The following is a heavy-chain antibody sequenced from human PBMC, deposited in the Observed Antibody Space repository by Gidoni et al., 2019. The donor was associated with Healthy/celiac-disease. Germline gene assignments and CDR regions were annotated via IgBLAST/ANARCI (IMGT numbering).Heavy chain of an antibody. CDR2: INHSGST. D-gene: IGHD6-13*01. Sequence: QVQLQQWGAGLLKPSETLSLTCAVYGGSFSGYYWSWIRQPPGKGLEWIGEINHSGSTNYNPSLKSRVTISVDTSKNQFSLKLSSVTAADTAVYYCARGFSGIAAAGDYYYYGMDVWGQGTTVTVSS. J-gene: IGHJ6*02. CDR3: ARGFSGIAAAGDYYYYGMDV. CDR1: GGSFSGYY. V-gene: IGHV4-34*01.